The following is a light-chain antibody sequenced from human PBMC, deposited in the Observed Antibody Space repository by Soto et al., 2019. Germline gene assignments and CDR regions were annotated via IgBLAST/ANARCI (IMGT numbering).Light chain of an antibody. J-gene: IGKJ1*01. CDR3: QQYQGT. CDR2: GAS. V-gene: IGKV3-20*01. CDR1: QSVSSSY. Sequence: EIVMTQSPATLSVSPVERATLSCRASQSVSSSYLAWYQQKPGQAPRLLIYGASSRATGIPDRFSGSGSGTDFTLTISRLEPEDFAVYYCQQYQGTFGQGTKVDIK.